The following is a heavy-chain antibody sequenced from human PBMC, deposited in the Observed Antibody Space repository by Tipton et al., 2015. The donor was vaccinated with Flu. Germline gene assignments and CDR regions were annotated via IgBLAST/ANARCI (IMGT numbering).Heavy chain of an antibody. V-gene: IGHV3-48*03. CDR2: TSSSGSTI. J-gene: IGHJ6*02. CDR3: ARDEDIGGMDV. Sequence: SLRLSCAASGFTFSSYEMNWVRQAPGKGLEWVSYTSSSGSTIYYADSVKGRFTISRDNAKNSLYLQMNSLRAEDTAVYYCARDEDIGGMDVWGQGTTVTVSS. D-gene: IGHD2-15*01. CDR1: GFTFSSYE.